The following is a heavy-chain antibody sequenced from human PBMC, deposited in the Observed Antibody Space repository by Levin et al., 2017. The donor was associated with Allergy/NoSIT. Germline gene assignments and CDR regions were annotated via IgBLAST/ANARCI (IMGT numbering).Heavy chain of an antibody. CDR1: GGTFSSYT. CDR2: IIPILGIA. Sequence: KISCKASGGTFSSYTISWVRQAPGQGLEWMGRIIPILGIANYAQKFQGRVTITADKSTSTAYMELSSLRSEDTAVYYCARSNSGSYYRSYYYYGMDVWGQGTTVTVSS. J-gene: IGHJ6*02. CDR3: ARSNSGSYYRSYYYYGMDV. V-gene: IGHV1-69*02. D-gene: IGHD1-26*01.